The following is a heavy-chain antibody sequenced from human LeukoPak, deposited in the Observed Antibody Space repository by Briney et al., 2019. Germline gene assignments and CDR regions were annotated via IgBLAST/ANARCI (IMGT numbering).Heavy chain of an antibody. V-gene: IGHV4-39*07. D-gene: IGHD3-3*01. CDR1: SGSISSSSYY. CDR3: AREVQLVTIFGVVRYFDY. J-gene: IGHJ4*02. Sequence: SETLSLTCTVSSGSISSSSYYWGWIRQPPGKGLEWIGSIYYSGSTYYNPSLKSRVTISVDTSKNQFSLKLSSVTAADTAVYYCAREVQLVTIFGVVRYFDYWGQGTLVTVSS. CDR2: IYYSGST.